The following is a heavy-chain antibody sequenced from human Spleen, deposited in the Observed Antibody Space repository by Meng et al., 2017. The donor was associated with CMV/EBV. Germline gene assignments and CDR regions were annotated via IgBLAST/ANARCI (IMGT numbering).Heavy chain of an antibody. Sequence: SETLSLTCTASGGSISSSSYYWGWIRQPPGKGLEWIGTIYYSGRTHYNPSLKSRVTISVDTSKNQFSLKLSSVTAADTAVYYCATLGYCGGTTCYGCGPWNCYGMDVWGQGTTVTVSS. V-gene: IGHV4-39*07. CDR1: GGSISSSSYY. CDR2: IYYSGRT. J-gene: IGHJ6*02. D-gene: IGHD2-2*01. CDR3: ATLGYCGGTTCYGCGPWNCYGMDV.